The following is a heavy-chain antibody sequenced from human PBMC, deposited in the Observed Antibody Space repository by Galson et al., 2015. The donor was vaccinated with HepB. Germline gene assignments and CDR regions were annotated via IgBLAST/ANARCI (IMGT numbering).Heavy chain of an antibody. D-gene: IGHD3-22*01. CDR2: FESEDGGP. CDR3: TSPRGGYDAFHI. Sequence: SVKVSCKVSGYTLTELSMHWVRQAPGKGLEWMGTFESEDGGPLYAQQFQGRVTMTQDAATDTAYMELSSLRSEDMAVYYCTSPRGGYDAFHIWGQGTMVTVSS. V-gene: IGHV1-24*01. CDR1: GYTLTELS. J-gene: IGHJ3*02.